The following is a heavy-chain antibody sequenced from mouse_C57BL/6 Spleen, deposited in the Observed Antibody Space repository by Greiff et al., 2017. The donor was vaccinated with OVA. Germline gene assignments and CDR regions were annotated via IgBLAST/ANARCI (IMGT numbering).Heavy chain of an antibody. CDR2: IDPNSGGT. J-gene: IGHJ3*01. CDR3: ARERNGYSLAD. Sequence: QVQLQQPGAELVKPGASVKLSCKASGYTFTSYWMHWVKLRPGRGLEWIGRIDPNSGGTKYNEKFKSKATLTVDKPSSTAYMQISSLAAKASEVYDCARERNGYSLADWGQGTLVTVSA. V-gene: IGHV1-72*01. CDR1: GYTFTSYW. D-gene: IGHD2-3*01.